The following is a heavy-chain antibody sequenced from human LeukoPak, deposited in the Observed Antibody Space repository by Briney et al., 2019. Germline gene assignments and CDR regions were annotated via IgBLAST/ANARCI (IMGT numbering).Heavy chain of an antibody. V-gene: IGHV3-9*01. Sequence: GRSLRLSCAASGFTFDDYAMHWVWQAPGKGLEWVSGISWNSGSIAYADSVKGRFTISRDNAKNSLYLQTNSLRAEDTALYYCAKDIPRFLLYYFDYWGQGTLVTVSS. CDR3: AKDIPRFLLYYFDY. D-gene: IGHD2-15*01. CDR2: ISWNSGSI. J-gene: IGHJ4*02. CDR1: GFTFDDYA.